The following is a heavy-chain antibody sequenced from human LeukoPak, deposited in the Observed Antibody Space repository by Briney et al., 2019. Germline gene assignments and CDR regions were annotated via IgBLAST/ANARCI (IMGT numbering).Heavy chain of an antibody. CDR3: AKSRLGYCSSTSCSGYYFDH. V-gene: IGHV3-30*04. J-gene: IGHJ4*02. CDR2: ISYDGTNK. CDR1: GFTFSTYA. D-gene: IGHD2-2*01. Sequence: GGSLRLSCAASGFTFSTYAMHWVRQAPGKGLEWVAVISYDGTNKYYADSVKGRFTISRDNSKNTLYLQMNSLRAEDTAVYYCAKSRLGYCSSTSCSGYYFDHWGQGTLVTVSS.